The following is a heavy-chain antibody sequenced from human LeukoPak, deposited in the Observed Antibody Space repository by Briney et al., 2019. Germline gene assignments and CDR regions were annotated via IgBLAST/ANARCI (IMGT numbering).Heavy chain of an antibody. CDR3: ARDGAEQQPLPYGMDV. CDR1: GYTFTSYY. CDR2: INPSGGST. J-gene: IGHJ6*02. D-gene: IGHD6-13*01. V-gene: IGHV1-46*01. Sequence: ASVKVSCKASGYTFTSYYMHWVRQAPGQGLEWMGIINPSGGSTSYAQKFQGRVTMTRDTSTSTVYMELSSLRSEDTAVYYCARDGAEQQPLPYGMDVWGQGTTATVSS.